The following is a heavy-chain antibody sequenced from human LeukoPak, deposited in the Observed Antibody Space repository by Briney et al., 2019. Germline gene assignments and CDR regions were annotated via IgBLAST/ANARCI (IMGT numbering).Heavy chain of an antibody. CDR1: GFTFSSYA. D-gene: IGHD3-22*01. J-gene: IGHJ4*02. CDR2: ISGSGGST. Sequence: GGSLRLSCAASGFTFSSYAMSWVRQAPGKGLEWVSAISGSGGSTYYADSVKGRFTISRDNSKNTLYLQMNSLRAEDTAVYYCVKDYYDSSGYYLFDYWGQGTLVTVSS. CDR3: VKDYYDSSGYYLFDY. V-gene: IGHV3-23*01.